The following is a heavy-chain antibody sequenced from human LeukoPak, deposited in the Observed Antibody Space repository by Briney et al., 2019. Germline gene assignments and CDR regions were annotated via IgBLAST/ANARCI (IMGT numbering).Heavy chain of an antibody. CDR1: GFTFSSYA. Sequence: GGSLRLSCAASGFTFSSYAMSWVRQAPGKGLEWDSYISSSGSTIYYADSVKGRFTISRDNAKNSLYLQMNSLRAEDTAVYYCARADMVRGVIMTYWGQGTLVTVSS. D-gene: IGHD3-10*01. J-gene: IGHJ4*02. CDR3: ARADMVRGVIMTY. CDR2: ISSSGSTI. V-gene: IGHV3-48*04.